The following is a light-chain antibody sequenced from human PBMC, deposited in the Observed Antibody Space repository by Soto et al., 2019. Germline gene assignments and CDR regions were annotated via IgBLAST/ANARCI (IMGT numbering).Light chain of an antibody. CDR1: QSVSSSY. CDR3: QQSFE. CDR2: GAS. J-gene: IGKJ2*01. V-gene: IGKV3-20*01. Sequence: EIVLTQSPGTLSLSPGERATLSCRASQSVSSSYLAWYQQKPGQAPRLLIYGASSRATGIPDRFSGSGSGTDFTLTISRLEPEDFAVYYCQQSFEFGQGTKLEIK.